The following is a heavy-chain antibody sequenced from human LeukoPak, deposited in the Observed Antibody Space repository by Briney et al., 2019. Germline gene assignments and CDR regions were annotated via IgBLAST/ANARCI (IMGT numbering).Heavy chain of an antibody. V-gene: IGHV2-70*11. D-gene: IGHD4-17*01. Sequence: SGPTLVNPTQTLTLTCTFSGFSLSTTRMCVTWIRQPPGKALEWLARIDWDDDKYYSTSLKTRLTVSKDTSKNQMVLTMTNMDPVDTATYYCARATTVTTHFDYWGQGTLVTVSS. J-gene: IGHJ4*02. CDR3: ARATTVTTHFDY. CDR1: GFSLSTTRMC. CDR2: IDWDDDK.